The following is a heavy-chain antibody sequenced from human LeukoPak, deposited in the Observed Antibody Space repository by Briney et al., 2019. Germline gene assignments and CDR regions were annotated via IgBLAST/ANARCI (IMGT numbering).Heavy chain of an antibody. V-gene: IGHV3-20*02. Sequence: GGALTVPLAASGFTFVQYGLRWFGQAPGKGLEGVCGINWIGGRTGYADSVKGRFTISRDNAKNSLYLQMNSLRDEDTALYHCAREEMGTIKIVAGYYYYMDVWGKGTTVTISS. J-gene: IGHJ6*03. CDR3: AREEMGTIKIVAGYYYYMDV. CDR2: INWIGGRT. CDR1: GFTFVQYG. D-gene: IGHD5-24*01.